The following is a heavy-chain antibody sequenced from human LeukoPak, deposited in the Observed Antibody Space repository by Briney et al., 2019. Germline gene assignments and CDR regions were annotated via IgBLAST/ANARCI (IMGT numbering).Heavy chain of an antibody. Sequence: GGSLRLSCAASGFTFSSYAMSWVRQAPGKGLEWVSAISGSGGSTYYADSVKGRFTISRDNSKNTLYLQMNSLRAEDTAVYYCAKDRPSYDFWSGYYFDYWGQGTLVTVSS. CDR3: AKDRPSYDFWSGYYFDY. CDR1: GFTFSSYA. V-gene: IGHV3-23*01. D-gene: IGHD3-3*01. CDR2: ISGSGGST. J-gene: IGHJ4*02.